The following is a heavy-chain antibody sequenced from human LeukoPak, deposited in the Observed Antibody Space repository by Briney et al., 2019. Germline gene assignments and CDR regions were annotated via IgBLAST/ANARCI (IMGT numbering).Heavy chain of an antibody. D-gene: IGHD2-2*01. CDR2: ISYDGSNE. CDR3: ARVRAGYCTSTSCYTGMDV. J-gene: IGHJ6*02. Sequence: GGSLRLSCAASGFTFSSYDMHWVRQAPGKGLEWVALISYDGSNEYYADSVRGRFTISRDNSKLTLYMQMNSLRAEDTAVYYCARVRAGYCTSTSCYTGMDVWGQGTTVTVSS. V-gene: IGHV3-30*03. CDR1: GFTFSSYD.